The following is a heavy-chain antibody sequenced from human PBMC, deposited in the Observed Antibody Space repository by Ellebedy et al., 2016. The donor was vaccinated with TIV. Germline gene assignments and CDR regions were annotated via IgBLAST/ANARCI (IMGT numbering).Heavy chain of an antibody. CDR2: IIPILAIA. D-gene: IGHD5-12*01. J-gene: IGHJ6*03. Sequence: AASVKVSCKASGGTFSSSALSWVRQAPGQGLEWMGGIIPILAIANYAQKFQGRVTITADKSTSTAFMELSSRRSEDTAVYYCASSVDRTTIVATIAGHYYYMDVWGKGTTVTVSS. V-gene: IGHV1-69*10. CDR3: ASSVDRTTIVATIAGHYYYMDV. CDR1: GGTFSSSA.